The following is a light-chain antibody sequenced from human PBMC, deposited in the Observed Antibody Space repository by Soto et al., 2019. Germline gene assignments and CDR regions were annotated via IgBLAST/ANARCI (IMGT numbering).Light chain of an antibody. CDR3: CSYAGSYTYV. V-gene: IGLV2-11*01. CDR1: GSDVGGYNY. CDR2: DVT. J-gene: IGLJ1*01. Sequence: QSALTQPRSVSGSPGQSVTISCTGTGSDVGGYNYVSWYQQYPDKAPKVMIYDVTKRPAGVPDRFSGSKSGNTASLTISGLQADDEADYSCCSYAGSYTYVVGTGTKLTVL.